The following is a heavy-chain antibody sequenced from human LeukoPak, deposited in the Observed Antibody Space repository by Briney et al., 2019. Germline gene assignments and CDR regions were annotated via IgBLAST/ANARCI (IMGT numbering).Heavy chain of an antibody. CDR1: GYTFTGYD. V-gene: IGHV1-2*02. D-gene: IGHD3-9*01. Sequence: ASVKVSCKASGYTFTGYDIHWVRQVPGQGLEWMGWINPNIGVTNYAQKFQGRVTMTTDTSTSTAYMEVRSLRSDEAAVYYCAGEVGQHYDILTGYYYYYYMEVWGKGTTVPVSS. J-gene: IGHJ6*03. CDR2: INPNIGVT. CDR3: AGEVGQHYDILTGYYYYYYMEV.